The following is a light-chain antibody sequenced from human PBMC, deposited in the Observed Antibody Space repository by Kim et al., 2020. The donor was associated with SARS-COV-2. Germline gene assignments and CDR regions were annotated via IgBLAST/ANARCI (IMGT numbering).Light chain of an antibody. Sequence: PGERATLSCRASQSVRSSYLAWYQQKPGQAPRLLIYGASSRAIGIPDRFSGSGSETDFTLTISRLEPEDFAVYYCQQYGTSPRTFGLGTKVDIK. CDR2: GAS. V-gene: IGKV3-20*01. CDR3: QQYGTSPRT. J-gene: IGKJ1*01. CDR1: QSVRSSY.